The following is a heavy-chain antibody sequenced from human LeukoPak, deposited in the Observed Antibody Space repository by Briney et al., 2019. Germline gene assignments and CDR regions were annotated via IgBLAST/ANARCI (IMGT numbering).Heavy chain of an antibody. CDR1: GFTFSSYG. Sequence: GGSLRLSCAASGFTFSSYGMHWVRQAPGKGLEWVAFIRYDGSNKYYADSVKGRFTISRDNSTNTLYLQMNSLRAEDTAVYYCAKDFEGCRAEYFQHWGQGTLVTVSS. V-gene: IGHV3-30*02. CDR3: AKDFEGCRAEYFQH. CDR2: IRYDGSNK. J-gene: IGHJ1*01. D-gene: IGHD3-9*01.